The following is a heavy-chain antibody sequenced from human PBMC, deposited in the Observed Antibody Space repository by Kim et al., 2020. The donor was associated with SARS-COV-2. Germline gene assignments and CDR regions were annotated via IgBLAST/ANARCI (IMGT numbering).Heavy chain of an antibody. Sequence: ASVKVSCKASGYTFTSYAMHWVRQAPGQRLEWMGWINAGNGNTKYSQKFQGRVTITRDTSASTAYMELSSLRSEDTAVYYCARLLGGDYYYYGMDVWGQGTTVTVSS. CDR2: INAGNGNT. D-gene: IGHD2-8*02. J-gene: IGHJ6*02. CDR3: ARLLGGDYYYYGMDV. CDR1: GYTFTSYA. V-gene: IGHV1-3*01.